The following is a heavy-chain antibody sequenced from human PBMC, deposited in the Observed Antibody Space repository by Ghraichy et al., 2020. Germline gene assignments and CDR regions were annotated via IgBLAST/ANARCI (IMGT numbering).Heavy chain of an antibody. CDR1: GFTFSSYW. CDR2: INSDGSST. CDR3: AACEVAVAGTFYDY. Sequence: LSLTCAASGFTFSSYWMHWVRQAPGKGLVWVSRINSDGSSTSYADSVKGRFTISRDNAKNTLYLQMNSLRAEDTAVYYCAACEVAVAGTFYDYWGQGTLVTVSS. D-gene: IGHD6-19*01. J-gene: IGHJ4*02. V-gene: IGHV3-74*01.